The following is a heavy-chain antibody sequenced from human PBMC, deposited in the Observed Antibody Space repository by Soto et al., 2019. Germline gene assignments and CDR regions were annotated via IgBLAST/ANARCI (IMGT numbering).Heavy chain of an antibody. CDR2: IWYDGSNK. D-gene: IGHD3-16*01. V-gene: IGHV3-33*01. J-gene: IGHJ6*02. Sequence: QVQLVESGGGVVQPGRSLRLSCAASGFTFSSYGMHWVRQAPGKGLEWVAVIWYDGSNKYYADSVKGRFTISRDNSKNTLYLQRNSLRAEDTAVYYCARDRAYDGGGMDVWGQGTTVTVSS. CDR3: ARDRAYDGGGMDV. CDR1: GFTFSSYG.